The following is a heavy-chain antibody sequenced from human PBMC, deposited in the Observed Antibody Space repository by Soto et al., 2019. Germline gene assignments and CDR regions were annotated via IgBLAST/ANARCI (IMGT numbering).Heavy chain of an antibody. CDR3: AKVSSSWFAGFFDL. CDR2: LSGSGGSI. D-gene: IGHD6-13*01. CDR1: GFTFSSHA. V-gene: IGHV3-23*01. J-gene: IGHJ4*02. Sequence: PGGSLRLSCTASGFTFSSHAMTWVRQAPGKGLEWVSGLSGSGGSIYYADSVKGRFTISRDNSMNTLYLQMKTLRAEDTAVYYCAKVSSSWFAGFFDLWGQETRVT.